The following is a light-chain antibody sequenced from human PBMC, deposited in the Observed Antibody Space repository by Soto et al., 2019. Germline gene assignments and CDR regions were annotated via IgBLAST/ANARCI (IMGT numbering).Light chain of an antibody. J-gene: IGKJ5*01. CDR1: QSVSNN. CDR3: LQYNNGPPIT. V-gene: IGKV3-15*01. Sequence: EVVMTQSPATLSVSPGERATLSCRASQSVSNNLAWYQQKPGQAPRLLVYGSSSRSTDIPARFSGSGSGTDFTLTISSLQSEDFAVYYCLQYNNGPPITFGQGTRLEIK. CDR2: GSS.